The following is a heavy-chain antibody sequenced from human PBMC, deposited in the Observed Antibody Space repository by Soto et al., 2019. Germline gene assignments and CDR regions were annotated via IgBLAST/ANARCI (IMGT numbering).Heavy chain of an antibody. V-gene: IGHV3-30-3*01. CDR2: TSYDESQK. Sequence: QVQLVESGGGVVQPGRSLRLSCVASGFTFSTSAMHWVRQAPGMGLEWVAVTSYDESQKFYGDSVKGRFTISRDNSKNTLYLQLNSMRTEDTAVYYCARKSYYDFWSGSYFDFWGQGTLVTVSS. D-gene: IGHD3-3*01. J-gene: IGHJ4*02. CDR1: GFTFSTSA. CDR3: ARKSYYDFWSGSYFDF.